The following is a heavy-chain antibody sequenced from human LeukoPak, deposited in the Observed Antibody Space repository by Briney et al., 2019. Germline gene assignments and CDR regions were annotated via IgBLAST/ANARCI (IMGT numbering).Heavy chain of an antibody. V-gene: IGHV1-2*02. D-gene: IGHD5-18*01. CDR1: GYTFTGYY. Sequence: GASVTVSCKASGYTFTGYYMHWVRQAPGQGLEWMGWINPNSGGTNYAQKFQGRVTMTRDTSISTAYMELSRLRSDDTAVYYCARDRQLLSPFDAFDIWGQGTMVTVSS. CDR3: ARDRQLLSPFDAFDI. J-gene: IGHJ3*02. CDR2: INPNSGGT.